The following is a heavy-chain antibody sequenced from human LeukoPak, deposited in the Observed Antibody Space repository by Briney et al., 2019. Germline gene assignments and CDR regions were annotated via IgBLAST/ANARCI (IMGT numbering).Heavy chain of an antibody. CDR2: INNDGTAT. Sequence: GGSLRLSCAASGFTFSAYWMHWVRQVPGKGLVWVSRINNDGTATFFADSVKGRFTISRDNAKNTLYLQMDSLRAEDTAMYYCAREILERGKTHEYWGEGALVTVSS. V-gene: IGHV3-74*01. CDR3: AREILERGKTHEY. J-gene: IGHJ4*02. CDR1: GFTFSAYW. D-gene: IGHD1-1*01.